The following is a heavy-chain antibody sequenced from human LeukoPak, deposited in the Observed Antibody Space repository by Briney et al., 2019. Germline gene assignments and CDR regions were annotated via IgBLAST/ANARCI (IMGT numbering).Heavy chain of an antibody. J-gene: IGHJ4*02. Sequence: SETPSLTSAVYGGSLSDYYWSWIRQPPGKGLEWIGEINHSGSTNYNPSLKSRVTISVDTSKNQFSLKLSSVTAADTAVYYCATTLKAAASYWGQGTLVTVSS. CDR1: GGSLSDYY. V-gene: IGHV4-34*01. CDR3: ATTLKAAASY. D-gene: IGHD6-13*01. CDR2: INHSGST.